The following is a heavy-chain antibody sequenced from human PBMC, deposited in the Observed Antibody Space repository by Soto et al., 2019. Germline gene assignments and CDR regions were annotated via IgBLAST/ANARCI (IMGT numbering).Heavy chain of an antibody. J-gene: IGHJ3*02. CDR2: ISYDGSNK. V-gene: IGHV3-30-3*01. Sequence: TGGSLRLSCAAFGFTFSSYAMHWVRQAPGKGLEWVAVISYDGSNKYYADSVKGRFTISRDNSKNTLYLQMNSLRAEDTAVYYCAVGYSYGDDAFDIWGQGTMVTVSS. D-gene: IGHD5-18*01. CDR1: GFTFSSYA. CDR3: AVGYSYGDDAFDI.